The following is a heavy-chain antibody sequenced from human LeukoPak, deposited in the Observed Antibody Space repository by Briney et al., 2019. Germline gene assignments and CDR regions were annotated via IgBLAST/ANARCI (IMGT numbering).Heavy chain of an antibody. J-gene: IGHJ4*02. D-gene: IGHD2-15*01. CDR2: ISTSGGST. CDR1: RFIFSSYA. V-gene: IGHV3-23*01. Sequence: GGSLRLSCAASRFIFSSYAMSWVRQAPGKGLEWVSTISTSGGSTYYADSVKGRFTISRDNSKNTMFLQMNSLRAEDTAIYYCAKSEGGRCLLPSDFWGQGTLVTVSS. CDR3: AKSEGGRCLLPSDF.